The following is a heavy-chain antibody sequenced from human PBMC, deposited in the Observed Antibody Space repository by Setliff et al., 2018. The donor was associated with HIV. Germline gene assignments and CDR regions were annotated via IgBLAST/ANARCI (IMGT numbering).Heavy chain of an antibody. CDR2: INPNTGST. D-gene: IGHD2-15*01. CDR3: AEVTCSPDSCFLDY. V-gene: IGHV1-46*01. CDR1: GSTFITYH. J-gene: IGHJ4*02. Sequence: RASVKVSCKASGSTFITYHVHWVRQAPGQGLEWMGIINPNTGSTSYAQKFQGRVTMTWDTSSGTVYMDLNSLKSEDTAVYYCAEVTCSPDSCFLDYWGQGTLVTVSS.